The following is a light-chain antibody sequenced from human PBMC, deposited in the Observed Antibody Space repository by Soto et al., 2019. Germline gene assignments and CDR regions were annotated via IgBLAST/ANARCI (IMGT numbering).Light chain of an antibody. J-gene: IGKJ4*01. Sequence: EIVLTQSPATLSLSPGERATLSCRASQSVSSYLAWYQQKPDQAPRLLIYDASNRAPGIPARFSGSGSGTDFTLTISSLEPEDFAVYYCQQRSNWPFSLTFGGGTKVEIK. V-gene: IGKV3-11*01. CDR2: DAS. CDR1: QSVSSY. CDR3: QQRSNWPFSLT.